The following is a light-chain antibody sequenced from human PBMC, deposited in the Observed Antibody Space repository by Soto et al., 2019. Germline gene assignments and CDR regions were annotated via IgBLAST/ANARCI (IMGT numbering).Light chain of an antibody. Sequence: VLTQFPATLSLSAGERVTLSFRASQSLNIYLAWYQQKPGQAPRLLIYDASTWATGIPARFSGSGSGTDFTLTITSLQPEDFAAYYCQQYGSSPWTFGQGTKVDIK. CDR1: QSLNIY. V-gene: IGKV3-11*01. J-gene: IGKJ1*01. CDR2: DAS. CDR3: QQYGSSPWT.